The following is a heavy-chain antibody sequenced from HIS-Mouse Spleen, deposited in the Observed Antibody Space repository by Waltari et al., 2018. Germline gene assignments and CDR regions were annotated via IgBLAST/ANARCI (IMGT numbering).Heavy chain of an antibody. CDR1: GGSFSGYY. J-gene: IGHJ2*01. D-gene: IGHD7-27*01. Sequence: QVQLQQWGAGLLKPSETLSLTCAVYGGSFSGYYWSWIRQPPGQGLGLIGEINHSGSTNYNPSLKSRVTISVDTSKNQFSLKLSSVTAADTAVYYCARGGVYPANWGSMRAYWYFDLWGRGTLVTVSS. CDR2: INHSGST. V-gene: IGHV4-34*01. CDR3: ARGGVYPANWGSMRAYWYFDL.